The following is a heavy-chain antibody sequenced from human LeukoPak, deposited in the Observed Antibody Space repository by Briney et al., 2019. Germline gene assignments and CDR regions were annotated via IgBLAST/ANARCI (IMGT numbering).Heavy chain of an antibody. CDR2: ITTDTGKS. V-gene: IGHV7-4-1*02. J-gene: IGHJ3*02. CDR1: GYTFTSYY. Sequence: ASVKVSCKASGYTFTSYYMHWVRQAPGQGLEWMGWITTDTGKSTYAQGFTGRFVFSVDTSVSTAYLQISSLKTEDTAVYYCAREILRLDIWGQGTMVTVSS. CDR3: AREILRLDI.